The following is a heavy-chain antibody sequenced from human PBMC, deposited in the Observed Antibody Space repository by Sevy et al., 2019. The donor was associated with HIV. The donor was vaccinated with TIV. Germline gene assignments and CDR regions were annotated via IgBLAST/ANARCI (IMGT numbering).Heavy chain of an antibody. CDR1: GFTFSTYG. CDR2: IWFDGSNT. V-gene: IGHV3-33*01. CDR3: ARDLAFYDYDDYCREFMPDY. Sequence: GGSLRLSCAASGFTFSTYGMHWVRQAPGKGLEWVAVIWFDGSNTYYADSVKGRFTIPRDIAKNTLHLQMNSLRAEDTAVYYCARDLAFYDYDDYCREFMPDYCRQGTMVTVSS. D-gene: IGHD3-16*01. J-gene: IGHJ4*02.